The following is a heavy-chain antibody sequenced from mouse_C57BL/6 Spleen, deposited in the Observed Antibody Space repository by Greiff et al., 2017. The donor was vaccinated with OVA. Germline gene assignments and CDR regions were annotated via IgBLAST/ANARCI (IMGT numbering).Heavy chain of an antibody. J-gene: IGHJ1*03. CDR3: ARNEVITTVWYFEV. D-gene: IGHD1-1*01. CDR2: IWTGGGT. Sequence: VQLVESGPGLVAPSQSLSITCTVSGFSLTSYALSWVRQPPGKGLEWLGVIWTGGGTNYTSALKSRLSISKDNSKSQVVLKMNSLQTDDTARYYCARNEVITTVWYFEVWGTGTTVTVSS. CDR1: GFSLTSYA. V-gene: IGHV2-9-1*01.